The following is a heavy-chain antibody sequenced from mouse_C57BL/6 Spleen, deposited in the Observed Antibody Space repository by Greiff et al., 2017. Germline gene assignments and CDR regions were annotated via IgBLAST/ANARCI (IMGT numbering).Heavy chain of an antibody. D-gene: IGHD4-1*01. CDR3: TRTNWEVPYYFDY. J-gene: IGHJ2*01. Sequence: QVPLKESGPGILQSSPTLSLTCSFSGFSLSTSGMGVSWIRQPSGKGLEWLAHIYWDDDKRYNPSLKSRLTISKDTSRNQVFLKISSVDTADTATFYGTRTNWEVPYYFDYWGQGTTLTVSS. CDR1: GFSLSTSGMG. V-gene: IGHV8-12*01. CDR2: IYWDDDK.